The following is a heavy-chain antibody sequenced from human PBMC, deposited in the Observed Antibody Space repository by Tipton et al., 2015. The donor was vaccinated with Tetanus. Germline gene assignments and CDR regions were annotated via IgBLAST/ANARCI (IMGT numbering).Heavy chain of an antibody. CDR3: AKTSGVSGRFES. CDR2: INGRGSTT. D-gene: IGHD5-12*01. J-gene: IGHJ4*02. CDR1: GFTLSNYA. Sequence: SLRLSCEASGFTLSNYAMAWVRQAPGKGLEWVSFINGRGSTTNYEGSVRGRFTISRGNSKNMVFVQMHSLRAEDSAIYYCAKTSGVSGRFESWGQGALVTVSS. V-gene: IGHV3-23*01.